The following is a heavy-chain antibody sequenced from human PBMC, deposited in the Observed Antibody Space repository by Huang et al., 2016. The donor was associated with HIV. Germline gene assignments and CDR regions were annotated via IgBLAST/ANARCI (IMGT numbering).Heavy chain of an antibody. CDR1: GGSLSGFY. CDR3: ARRGSAYGSSFFDS. D-gene: IGHD3-10*01. J-gene: IGHJ4*02. CDR2: IHHSGRP. Sequence: QVQLQQWGAGLLKPSETLSLTCAVYGGSLSGFYWNWIRQPPGKGLEWMGEIHHSGRPRNPSLKSRATISVDTSKNQFSLKLSSVTGADTGVYFCARRGSAYGSSFFDSWGPGTLVSVS. V-gene: IGHV4-34*04.